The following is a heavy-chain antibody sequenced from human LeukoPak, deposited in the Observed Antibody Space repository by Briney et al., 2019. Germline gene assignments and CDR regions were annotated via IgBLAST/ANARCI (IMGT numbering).Heavy chain of an antibody. J-gene: IGHJ4*02. CDR1: GGSFSGYY. V-gene: IGHV4-34*01. CDR3: ARASGGDYGSGSYYKTFDY. CDR2: INHSGST. D-gene: IGHD3-10*01. Sequence: SETLSLTCAVYGGSFSGYYWSWIRQPPGKGLEWIGEINHSGSTNYNPSLKSRVTISVDTSKNQFSLKPSSVTAADTAVYYCARASGGDYGSGSYYKTFDYWGQGTLVTVSS.